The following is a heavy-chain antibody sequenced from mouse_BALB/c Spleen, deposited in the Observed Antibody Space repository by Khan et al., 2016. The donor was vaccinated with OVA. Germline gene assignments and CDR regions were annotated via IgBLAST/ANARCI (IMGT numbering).Heavy chain of an antibody. Sequence: QVQLQQSGAELAKPGASVKLSCKASGYTFTSYWMHWVQQRPGQGLEWIGYINHSSGYTEYNQNFKDKATLTADKSSSTAYMQLSSLTSEDSAGYYCARDRIDYGGQGTTLTVSA. D-gene: IGHD2-14*01. V-gene: IGHV1-7*01. CDR3: ARDRIDY. CDR2: INHSSGYT. CDR1: GYTFTSYW. J-gene: IGHJ2*01.